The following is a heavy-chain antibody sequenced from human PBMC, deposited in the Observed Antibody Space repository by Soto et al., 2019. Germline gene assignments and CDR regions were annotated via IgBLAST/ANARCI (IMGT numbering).Heavy chain of an antibody. D-gene: IGHD5-12*01. Sequence: EVQLVESGGGLVKPGGSLRLSCAASGFTFSSYSMNWVRQAPGKGLEWVSSISSSSSYIYYADSVKGRFTISRDNAKNSLYLQMNSLRAEDTAVYYCATGREMATTAGYFDLWGRGTLVTVSS. J-gene: IGHJ2*01. CDR3: ATGREMATTAGYFDL. V-gene: IGHV3-21*01. CDR2: ISSSSSYI. CDR1: GFTFSSYS.